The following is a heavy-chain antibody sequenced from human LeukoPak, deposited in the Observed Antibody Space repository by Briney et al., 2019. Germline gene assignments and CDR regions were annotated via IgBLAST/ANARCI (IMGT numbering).Heavy chain of an antibody. V-gene: IGHV1-2*02. CDR3: ARVVSRGYSSSATVFDY. CDR1: GYTFTGYY. J-gene: IGHJ4*02. D-gene: IGHD6-13*01. CDR2: INPNSADT. Sequence: ASVTVSCKASGYTFTGYYMHWVRQAPGQGLEWMGWINPNSADTNFAQKFQGRVSMPRDTSISTAYMELSRLRSDDTAVYYCARVVSRGYSSSATVFDYWGQGTLVTVSS.